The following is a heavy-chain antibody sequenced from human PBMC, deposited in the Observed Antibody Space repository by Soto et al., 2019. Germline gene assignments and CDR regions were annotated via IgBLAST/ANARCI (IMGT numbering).Heavy chain of an antibody. CDR1: GFTFSSFA. V-gene: IGHV3-23*01. J-gene: IGHJ4*02. Sequence: GGSLRLSCAASGFTFSSFALSWVRQAPGKGLEWVSAISGSGDGTDYADSVKGRFTISRDNSKNTLYLQMNSLRAEDTAVYYCAGPGYSSQDYWGEGAMVTVYS. D-gene: IGHD5-18*01. CDR2: ISGSGDGT. CDR3: AGPGYSSQDY.